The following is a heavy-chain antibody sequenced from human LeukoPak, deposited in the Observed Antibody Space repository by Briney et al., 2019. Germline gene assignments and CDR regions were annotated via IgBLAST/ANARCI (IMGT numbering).Heavy chain of an antibody. CDR2: IKQDGSEK. J-gene: IGHJ4*02. CDR3: ARGPRRHYDFWSGYYQDY. Sequence: PGGSLRLSCAASGFTFSSYWMSWVRQAPGKGLEWVANIKQDGSEKYYVDSVKGRFTISRDNAKNSLYLQMNSLRAEDTAEYYCARGPRRHYDFWSGYYQDYWGRGPWSPSPQ. CDR1: GFTFSSYW. D-gene: IGHD3-3*01. V-gene: IGHV3-7*01.